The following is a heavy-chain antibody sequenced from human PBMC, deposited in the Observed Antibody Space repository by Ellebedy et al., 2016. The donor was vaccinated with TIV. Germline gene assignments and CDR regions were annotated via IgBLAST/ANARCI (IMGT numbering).Heavy chain of an antibody. V-gene: IGHV1-18*04. Sequence: AASVKVSCKASGYTFTSYGISWVRQAPGQGLEWMGWISAYNGKTNYAQKLQGRVTMTTDTSTSTAYMELRSLRSDDTAVYYCARDTSGDRYYYYYYGMDVWGQGTTVTVSS. D-gene: IGHD3-10*01. CDR1: GYTFTSYG. CDR3: ARDTSGDRYYYYYYGMDV. J-gene: IGHJ6*02. CDR2: ISAYNGKT.